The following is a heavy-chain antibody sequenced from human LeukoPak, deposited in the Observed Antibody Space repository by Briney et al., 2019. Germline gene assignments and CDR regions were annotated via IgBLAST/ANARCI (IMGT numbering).Heavy chain of an antibody. J-gene: IGHJ4*02. V-gene: IGHV3-33*01. Sequence: GGSLRLSCAASGFTFSTYVIHWVRQTPGKGLESLALIWHDGSSKYYGDSVKGRFTISRDNSKNTLYLQMDSLRDEDTAVYYCARDRGYTYGHPLDYWGQGTLVAVSS. CDR2: IWHDGSSK. CDR1: GFTFSTYV. D-gene: IGHD5-18*01. CDR3: ARDRGYTYGHPLDY.